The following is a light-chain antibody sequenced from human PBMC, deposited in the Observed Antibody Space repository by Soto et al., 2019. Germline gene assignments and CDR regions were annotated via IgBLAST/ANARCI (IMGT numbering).Light chain of an antibody. Sequence: DIQMTQSPSSLSASVGDRVTITCQASQDITTYLNWFQQKPGKAPKLLIYGASNLETGVPSRFSGRGSGTDSTFAISSLQPEDIATYYCQQYDTIQYTFGQGTKLEIK. CDR3: QQYDTIQYT. V-gene: IGKV1-33*01. J-gene: IGKJ2*01. CDR2: GAS. CDR1: QDITTY.